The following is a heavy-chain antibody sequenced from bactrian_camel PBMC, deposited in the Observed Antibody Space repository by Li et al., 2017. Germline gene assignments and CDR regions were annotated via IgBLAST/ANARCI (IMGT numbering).Heavy chain of an antibody. J-gene: IGHJ4*01. Sequence: HVQMVESGGGSVEAGGSLRLSCVASGYSSGPHCMGWFRQAPEKEREGVAVVEADGTAYHADSVKGRFTISRDDAKNTLYLQLNSLKTEDTAIYYCAKDEGWTLDYAETQGTQVTVS. V-gene: IGHV3S1*01. CDR1: GYSSGPHC. CDR2: VEADGTA. D-gene: IGHD4*01.